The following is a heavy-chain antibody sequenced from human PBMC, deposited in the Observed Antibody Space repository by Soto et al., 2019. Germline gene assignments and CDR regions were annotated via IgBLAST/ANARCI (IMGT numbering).Heavy chain of an antibody. D-gene: IGHD3-9*01. CDR1: GYTLTSYG. J-gene: IGHJ4*02. CDR3: ARGVWTGYLGGFDY. CDR2: ISAYNGNT. V-gene: IGHV1-18*01. Sequence: GASVKVSCKASGYTLTSYGSSWVRQAPGQGLEWMGWISAYNGNTNYAQKLQGRVTMTTDTSTSTAYMELRSLRSDDTAVYYCARGVWTGYLGGFDYWGQGTLVTVSS.